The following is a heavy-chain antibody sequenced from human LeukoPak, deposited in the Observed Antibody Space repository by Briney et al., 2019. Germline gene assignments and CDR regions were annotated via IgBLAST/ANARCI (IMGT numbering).Heavy chain of an antibody. CDR2: IYPDESNI. CDR3: ARPPSRGYSSSFEY. CDR1: GYSFPTYW. V-gene: IGHV5-51*01. J-gene: IGHJ4*02. D-gene: IGHD2-2*03. Sequence: GESLKISCKGSGYSFPTYWIAWVRQMPGKSLEWMGIIYPDESNIRYSPSFQGQVTISADKSISTAYLQWSSLKASDTAMYYCARPPSRGYSSSFEYWGQGTLVTVSS.